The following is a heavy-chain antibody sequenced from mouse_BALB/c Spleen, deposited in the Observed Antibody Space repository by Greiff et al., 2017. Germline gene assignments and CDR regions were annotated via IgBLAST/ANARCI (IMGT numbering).Heavy chain of an antibody. CDR2: ISSGSSTI. CDR3: ARSGYYGNYIYAMDY. V-gene: IGHV5-17*02. J-gene: IGHJ4*01. D-gene: IGHD2-1*01. Sequence: EVQLVESGGGLVQPGGSRKLSCAASGFTFSSFGMHWVRQAPEKGLEWVAYISSGSSTIYYADTVKGRFTISRDNPKNTLFLQMTSLRSEDTAMYYCARSGYYGNYIYAMDYWGQGTSVTVSS. CDR1: GFTFSSFG.